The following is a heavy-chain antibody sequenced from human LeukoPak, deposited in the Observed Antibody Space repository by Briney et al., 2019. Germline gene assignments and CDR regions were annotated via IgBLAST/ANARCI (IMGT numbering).Heavy chain of an antibody. V-gene: IGHV1-69*13. CDR3: ARTYYDFWSGYWNNWFDP. J-gene: IGHJ5*02. CDR2: IIPIFGTA. Sequence: ASVKVSCKASGGTFSSYAISWVRQAPGQGLEWMGGIIPIFGTANYAQKFQDRVTITADESTSTAYMELSSLRSEDTAVYYCARTYYDFWSGYWNNWFDPWGQGTLVTVSS. D-gene: IGHD3-3*01. CDR1: GGTFSSYA.